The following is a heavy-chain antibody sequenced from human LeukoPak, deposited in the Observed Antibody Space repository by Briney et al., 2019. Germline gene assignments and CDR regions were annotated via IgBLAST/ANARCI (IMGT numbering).Heavy chain of an antibody. J-gene: IGHJ6*02. D-gene: IGHD3-10*01. Sequence: SVKVSCKASGGTFSSYAISWVRQAPGQGLEWMGRIIPILGIANYAQKFQGRVTITADKSTSTAYMELSSLRSEDTAVYYCAILWFGEPSYYYYGMDVWGQGTTVAVSS. CDR1: GGTFSSYA. CDR3: AILWFGEPSYYYYGMDV. V-gene: IGHV1-69*04. CDR2: IIPILGIA.